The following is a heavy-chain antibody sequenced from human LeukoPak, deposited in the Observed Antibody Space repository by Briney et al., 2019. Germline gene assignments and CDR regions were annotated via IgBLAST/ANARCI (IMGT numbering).Heavy chain of an antibody. CDR2: ISGSGGST. CDR1: GFMFSSYV. D-gene: IGHD6-19*01. CDR3: ARDWGSGWYFDY. J-gene: IGHJ4*02. V-gene: IGHV3-23*01. Sequence: GGSLRLSCAASGFMFSSYVMSWVRQAPGKGLEWVSGISGSGGSTYYADSVKGRFTISRDNSKNTLYLQMNSLRVEDTAVYYCARDWGSGWYFDYWGQGTLVSVSS.